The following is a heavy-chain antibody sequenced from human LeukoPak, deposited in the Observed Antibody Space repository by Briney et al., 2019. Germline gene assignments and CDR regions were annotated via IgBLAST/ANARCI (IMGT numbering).Heavy chain of an antibody. CDR3: VRGGPNKSGWTLDY. CDR1: GYSLTNYA. Sequence: ASVKVSCKASGYSLTNYAIHWVRQAPGQRLEWMGWFNSDTGNTDYSQKFQGRVTISRDTSANTAYMELNRLRPEDTAVFYCVRGGPNKSGWTLDYWGQGTLVTVSA. D-gene: IGHD6-19*01. CDR2: FNSDTGNT. J-gene: IGHJ4*02. V-gene: IGHV1-3*01.